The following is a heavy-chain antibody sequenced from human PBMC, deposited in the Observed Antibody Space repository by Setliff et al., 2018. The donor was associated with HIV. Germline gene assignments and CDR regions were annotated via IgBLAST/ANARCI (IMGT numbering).Heavy chain of an antibody. V-gene: IGHV3-23*01. J-gene: IGHJ5*01. Sequence: ETLSLTCTVSGGSINSGGYYWSWIRQLPGKGLEWVSGIDWNGGGKTYYTDSVKGRFTISRDNSKNTLYLQMNSLRVEDTAVYYCAKEYSASSEDPWGQGTLVTVSS. CDR3: AKEYSASSEDP. D-gene: IGHD5-12*01. CDR1: GGSINSGGYY. CDR2: IDWNGGGKT.